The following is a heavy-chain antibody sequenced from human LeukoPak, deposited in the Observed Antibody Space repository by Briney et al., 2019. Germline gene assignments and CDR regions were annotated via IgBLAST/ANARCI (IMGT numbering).Heavy chain of an antibody. CDR2: ISAYNGNT. J-gene: IGHJ1*01. CDR3: ARGRSGRYFRY. V-gene: IGHV1-18*01. CDR1: GYTFTGYG. D-gene: IGHD1-26*01. Sequence: ASVKVSCKASGYTFTGYGISWVRQAPGQGLEWMGWISAYNGNTNYAQRLQGRVTMTTDTSTRTAYMELRSLRSDDSAVYYCARGRSGRYFRYWGQGTLVTVSS.